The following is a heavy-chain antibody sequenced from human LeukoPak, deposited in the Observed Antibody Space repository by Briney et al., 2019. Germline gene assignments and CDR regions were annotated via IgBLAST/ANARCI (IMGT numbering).Heavy chain of an antibody. CDR2: ISSSGNGDTI. V-gene: IGHV3-48*03. D-gene: IGHD2-21*02. J-gene: IGHJ3*02. Sequence: GGSLILSCAASGFTFSTYEMNWVRQAPGKGLEWVSYISSSGNGDTIYQPDSVKGRFTISRDNAENSLYLQMNSLRAEDTAVYFCARARGDWDAFDIWGRGTMVTVSS. CDR3: ARARGDWDAFDI. CDR1: GFTFSTYE.